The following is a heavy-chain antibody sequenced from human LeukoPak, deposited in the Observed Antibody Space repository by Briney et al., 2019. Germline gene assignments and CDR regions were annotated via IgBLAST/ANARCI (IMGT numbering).Heavy chain of an antibody. D-gene: IGHD3-9*01. V-gene: IGHV4-39*01. J-gene: IGHJ5*02. CDR1: GGSISSSSDY. CDR3: ARHEVDILTGYYLNWFDP. CDR2: IYYSGST. Sequence: PSETLSLTCTVSGGSISSSSDYWGWIRQPPGKGLEWIGSIYYSGSTYYNPSLKSRVTISVDTSKNQFSLKLSSVTAADTAVYYCARHEVDILTGYYLNWFDPWGQGTLVTVSS.